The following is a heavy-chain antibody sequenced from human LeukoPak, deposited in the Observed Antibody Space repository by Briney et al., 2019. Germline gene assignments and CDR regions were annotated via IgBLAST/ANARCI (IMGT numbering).Heavy chain of an antibody. CDR2: ISDSGTDT. J-gene: IGHJ4*02. CDR1: GFTFSSYA. V-gene: IGHV3-23*01. Sequence: PGGSLRLSCAASGFTFSSYAMSWVRQAQGKGLEWVSVISDSGTDTSYADSGRGRFTIPRDNSKNTLYLQMNSLRAEDTAVYYCAKTDCTSSSCYPIDYWGQGTLVTVSS. D-gene: IGHD2-2*01. CDR3: AKTDCTSSSCYPIDY.